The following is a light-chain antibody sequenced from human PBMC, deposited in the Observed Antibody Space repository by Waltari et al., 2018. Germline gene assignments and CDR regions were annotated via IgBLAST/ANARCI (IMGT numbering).Light chain of an antibody. V-gene: IGLV2-14*01. Sequence: QSALTQPASVSGSPGQSITISCTGTSSDVGGYNYVSWYQQHPGEAPKLMIYEVSNRPSGVSNRFSGSKSGNTASLTISGLQAEDEADYYCSSYTSSSTYVFGTGTKVTVL. CDR3: SSYTSSSTYV. CDR2: EVS. J-gene: IGLJ1*01. CDR1: SSDVGGYNY.